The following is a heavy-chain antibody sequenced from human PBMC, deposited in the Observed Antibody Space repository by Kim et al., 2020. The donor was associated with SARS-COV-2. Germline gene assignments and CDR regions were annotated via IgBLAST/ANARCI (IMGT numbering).Heavy chain of an antibody. CDR3: ARTGKRSSSWEYYYYYYGMDV. CDR2: INHSGST. CDR1: GGSFSGYY. Sequence: SETLSLTCAVYGGSFSGYYWSWIRQPPGKGLEWIGEINHSGSTNYNPSLKSRVTISVDTSKNQFSLKLSSVTAADTAVYYCARTGKRSSSWEYYYYYYGMDVWGQGTTVTVSS. J-gene: IGHJ6*02. D-gene: IGHD6-13*01. V-gene: IGHV4-34*01.